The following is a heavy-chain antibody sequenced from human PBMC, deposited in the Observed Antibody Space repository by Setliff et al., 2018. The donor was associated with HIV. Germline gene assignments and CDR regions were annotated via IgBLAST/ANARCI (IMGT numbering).Heavy chain of an antibody. Sequence: SETLSLTCTVSGGSISSSSYYWGWIRQPPGKGLEWIGSIYYSGSTYYNPSLKSRVTISVDTSKNQFSLKLSSVTAADTAVYYCARHWSVDTAMDFDYWGQGTLVTVSS. CDR2: IYYSGST. CDR1: GGSISSSSYY. V-gene: IGHV4-39*01. J-gene: IGHJ4*02. D-gene: IGHD5-18*01. CDR3: ARHWSVDTAMDFDY.